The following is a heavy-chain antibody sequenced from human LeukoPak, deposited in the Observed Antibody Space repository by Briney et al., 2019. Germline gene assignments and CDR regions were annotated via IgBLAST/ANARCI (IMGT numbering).Heavy chain of an antibody. CDR2: IWYDGSNK. CDR3: ARATPAGILTGYYFDY. D-gene: IGHD3-9*01. J-gene: IGHJ4*02. V-gene: IGHV3-33*01. Sequence: PGRSLRLSCAASGFTFSSYGMHWVRQAPGKGLEWVAVIWYDGSNKCYADSVKGRFTISRDNSKNTLYLQMNSLRAEDTAVYYCARATPAGILTGYYFDYWGQGTLVTVSS. CDR1: GFTFSSYG.